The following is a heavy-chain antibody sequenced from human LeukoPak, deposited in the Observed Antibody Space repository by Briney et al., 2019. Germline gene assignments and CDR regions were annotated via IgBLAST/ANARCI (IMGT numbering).Heavy chain of an antibody. D-gene: IGHD6-19*01. CDR1: GFTFSSYP. V-gene: IGHV3-23*01. J-gene: IGHJ4*02. CDR2: IGASGSTT. CDR3: ARLRQPVAATDY. Sequence: GGSLRLSCAASGFTFSSYPMIWDRQAPGKGLEWVSAIGASGSTTYYADCVKGRFTISRDNSRTTLFLQMNSLRAEDTAVYYCARLRQPVAATDYWGQGALVTVSS.